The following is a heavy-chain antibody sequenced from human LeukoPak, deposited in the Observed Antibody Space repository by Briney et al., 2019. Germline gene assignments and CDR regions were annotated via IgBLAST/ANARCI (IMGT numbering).Heavy chain of an antibody. CDR3: TRGHSSSWLGDYFDY. CDR2: ISYDGSNK. J-gene: IGHJ4*02. V-gene: IGHV3-30*03. D-gene: IGHD6-13*01. CDR1: GFTFSSYG. Sequence: GGSLRLSCAASGFTFSSYGMHWVRQAPGKGLEWVAVISYDGSNKYYADSVKGRFTISRDNSKNTLYLQMSSLRAEDTAVYYCTRGHSSSWLGDYFDYWGQGTLVTVSS.